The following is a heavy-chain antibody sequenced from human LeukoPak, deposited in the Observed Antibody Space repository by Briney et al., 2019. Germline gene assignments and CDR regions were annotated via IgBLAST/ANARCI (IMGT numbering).Heavy chain of an antibody. CDR1: GGTFSSYA. CDR2: IISILGIA. CDR3: AREHDSSGYYYFDY. V-gene: IGHV1-69*04. J-gene: IGHJ4*02. D-gene: IGHD3-22*01. Sequence: SVKVSCKASGGTFSSYAISWVRQAPGQGLEWMGRIISILGIANYAQKFQGRVTITADKSTSTAYMELSSLRSEDTAVYYCAREHDSSGYYYFDYWGQGTLVTVSS.